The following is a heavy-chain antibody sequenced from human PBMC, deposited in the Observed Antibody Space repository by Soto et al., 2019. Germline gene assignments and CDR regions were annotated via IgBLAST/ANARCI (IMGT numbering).Heavy chain of an antibody. J-gene: IGHJ4*02. Sequence: PGGSLRLSCAASGFTFSSYSMNWVRQAPGKGLEWVSSISSSSTAIFYGDSVKGRFIISRDNAENSLYLQMNSLRAEDTAVYYCVRHTCPVDCSSLGYWGLGTLVTVSS. D-gene: IGHD3-9*01. V-gene: IGHV3-21*01. CDR1: GFTFSSYS. CDR2: ISSSSTAI. CDR3: VRHTCPVDCSSLGY.